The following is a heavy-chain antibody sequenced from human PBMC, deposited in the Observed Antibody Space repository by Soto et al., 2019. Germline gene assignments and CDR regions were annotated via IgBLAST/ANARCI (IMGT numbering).Heavy chain of an antibody. D-gene: IGHD2-2*01. V-gene: IGHV3-33*01. CDR3: ARDRIVVVPAAMKNYYYYGMDV. J-gene: IGHJ6*02. CDR2: IWYDGSNK. Sequence: QVQLVESGGGVVQPGRSLRLSCAASGFTFSSYGMHWVRQAPGKGLEWVAVIWYDGSNKYYADSVKGRFTISRDNSKNTPYLQMNSLRAEDTAVYYCARDRIVVVPAAMKNYYYYGMDVWGQGTTVTVSS. CDR1: GFTFSSYG.